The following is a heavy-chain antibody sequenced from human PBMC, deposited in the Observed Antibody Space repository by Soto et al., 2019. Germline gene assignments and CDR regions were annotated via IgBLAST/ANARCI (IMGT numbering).Heavy chain of an antibody. CDR1: GFTFSRYV. D-gene: IGHD6-19*01. Sequence: GSLRLSGAAAGFTFSRYVMHWVRQAPGKGLDWVAVISYEGSNKNYAESVKGRFTISRDNSKNTVYLQMNSLRAEDTAVYYCVGEAQWLADPFDYWGQGTLVTVSS. V-gene: IGHV3-30-3*01. CDR2: ISYEGSNK. J-gene: IGHJ4*02. CDR3: VGEAQWLADPFDY.